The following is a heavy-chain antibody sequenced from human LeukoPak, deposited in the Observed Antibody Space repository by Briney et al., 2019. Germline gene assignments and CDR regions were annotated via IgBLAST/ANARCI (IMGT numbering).Heavy chain of an antibody. J-gene: IGHJ4*02. V-gene: IGHV4-34*01. CDR1: GGSFSGYY. D-gene: IGHD6-6*01. CDR2: INHSGST. Sequence: SETLSLTCAVYGGSFSGYYWSWIRQPPGKGLEWIGEINHSGSTNYNPSLKCRVTISVDTSKNQFSLKLSSVTAADTAVYYCARGRSSSSFGYWGQGTLVTVSS. CDR3: ARGRSSSSFGY.